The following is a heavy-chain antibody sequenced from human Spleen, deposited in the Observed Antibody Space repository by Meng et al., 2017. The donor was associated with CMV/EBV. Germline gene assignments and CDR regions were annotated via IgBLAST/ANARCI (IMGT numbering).Heavy chain of an antibody. Sequence: GESLKISCAASGFTFSNYAMTWVRQAPGKGLDWVSAISSSGGSTYYADSVKGRFTISRDNFKNTLYLQMNSLRAEDTAVYYCATKSITIFAPYGMDVWGQGTTVTVSS. D-gene: IGHD3-3*01. CDR1: GFTFSNYA. V-gene: IGHV3-23*01. CDR2: ISSSGGST. J-gene: IGHJ6*02. CDR3: ATKSITIFAPYGMDV.